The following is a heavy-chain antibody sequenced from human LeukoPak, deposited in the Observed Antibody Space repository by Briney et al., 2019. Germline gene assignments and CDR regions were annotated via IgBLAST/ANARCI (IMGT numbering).Heavy chain of an antibody. CDR3: ARESKSYDGSGFYHDS. CDR2: IYTSGSN. V-gene: IGHV4-4*07. D-gene: IGHD3-22*01. Sequence: SETLSLTCTVSGGSVSSYCWSWIRQPAGKGLEWVGRIYTSGSNDYNPSLRSRVTMSVDTSKNQFSLKLWSVTAADTAVYYCARESKSYDGSGFYHDSWGQGTLVTVSS. CDR1: GGSVSSYC. J-gene: IGHJ4*02.